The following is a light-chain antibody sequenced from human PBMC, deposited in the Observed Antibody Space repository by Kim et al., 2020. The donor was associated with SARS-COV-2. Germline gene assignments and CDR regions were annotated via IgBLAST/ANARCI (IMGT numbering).Light chain of an antibody. Sequence: EIVLTQSPGTLSLSPGERATLSCRASQSVSSSYLAWYQQKAGQAPRLLIYSASSRATGIPDRFSGSGSGTDFTLTISRLEPEDFAVYYCQQYDSSQYTFGQGTKLEI. CDR2: SAS. V-gene: IGKV3-20*01. CDR3: QQYDSSQYT. J-gene: IGKJ2*01. CDR1: QSVSSSY.